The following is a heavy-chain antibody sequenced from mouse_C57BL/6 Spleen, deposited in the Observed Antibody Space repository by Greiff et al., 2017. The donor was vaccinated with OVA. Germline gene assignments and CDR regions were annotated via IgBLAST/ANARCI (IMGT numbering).Heavy chain of an antibody. CDR1: GYTFTSYW. CDR3: ARQRRLGVSFAY. V-gene: IGHV1-69*01. CDR2: IDPSDSYT. D-gene: IGHD3-2*02. Sequence: QVQLKQPGAELVMPGASVKLSCKASGYTFTSYWMHWVKQRPGQGLEWIGEIDPSDSYTNYNQKFKGKSTLTVDKSSSTAYMQLSSLTSEDSAVYYCARQRRLGVSFAYWGQGTLVTVSA. J-gene: IGHJ3*01.